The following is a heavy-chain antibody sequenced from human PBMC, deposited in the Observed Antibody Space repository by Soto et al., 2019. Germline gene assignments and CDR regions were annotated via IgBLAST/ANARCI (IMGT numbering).Heavy chain of an antibody. CDR1: VFTFGDFA. V-gene: IGHV3-49*04. D-gene: IGHD1-26*01. J-gene: IGHJ4*02. Sequence: PVGSLRLSCTSSVFTFGDFAMTWVRQAPGKWLEWVGFIRSKPYGGTTEYAASVKDRFTISRDDSKSIAYLQMNRLKTEDTAVYYCARELSGSYPHCWGQGTQVTVS. CDR3: ARELSGSYPHC. CDR2: IRSKPYGGTT.